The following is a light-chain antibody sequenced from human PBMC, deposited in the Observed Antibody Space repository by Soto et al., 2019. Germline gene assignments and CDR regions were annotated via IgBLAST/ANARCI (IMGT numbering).Light chain of an antibody. J-gene: IGLJ2*01. CDR1: SGHNSYA. Sequence: QPVLTQSPSASASLGASVKLTCTLSSGHNSYAIAWHQQQPEKGPRFLMKVHSDGSHTKGDGIPDRFSGSSSGAERYLTISSLQSEDEADYYCQTWGTVVFGGGTQLTVL. CDR2: VHSDGSH. CDR3: QTWGTVV. V-gene: IGLV4-69*01.